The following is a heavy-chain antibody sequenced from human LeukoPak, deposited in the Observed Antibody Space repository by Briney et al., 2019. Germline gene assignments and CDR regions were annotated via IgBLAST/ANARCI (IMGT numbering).Heavy chain of an antibody. J-gene: IGHJ4*02. CDR2: IYYSGST. V-gene: IGHV4-59*01. D-gene: IGHD5-18*01. Sequence: SETLSLTCTVSGGSISSYYWSWIRQPPGKGLEWIGHIYYSGSTNYNPSLKSRVTISIDTSKNQFSLRLSSVTAADTAVYYCARGAAGYSYGRGQGTLVTVSS. CDR1: GGSISSYY. CDR3: ARGAAGYSYG.